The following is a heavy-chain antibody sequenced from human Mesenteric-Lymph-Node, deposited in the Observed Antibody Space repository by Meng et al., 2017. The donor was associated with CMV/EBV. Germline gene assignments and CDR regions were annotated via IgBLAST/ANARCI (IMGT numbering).Heavy chain of an antibody. CDR3: ARISRSSGWIFDY. J-gene: IGHJ4*02. CDR2: INPNTGGT. V-gene: IGHV1-2*02. Sequence: ASVKVSCKASGYTFTGYYMHWVRQAPGQGLEWMGWINPNTGGTNYAQMFQGRVTMTRDTSTTTAYMELSRLRSDDTAVYYCARISRSSGWIFDYWGQGTLVTVSS. D-gene: IGHD6-19*01. CDR1: GYTFTGYY.